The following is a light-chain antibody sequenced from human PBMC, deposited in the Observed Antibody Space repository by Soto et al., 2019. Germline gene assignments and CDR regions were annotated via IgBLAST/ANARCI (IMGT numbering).Light chain of an antibody. CDR1: SSDVGGYNY. CDR3: CSYAFF. V-gene: IGLV2-11*01. CDR2: DVS. J-gene: IGLJ1*01. Sequence: QSALTQPRSVSGSPGQSVTISCTGTSSDVGGYNYVSWYQQHPGKAPKLMIYDVSKWPSGVPDRFSGSKSGNTASLTISGLQAEDEADYYCCSYAFFFGTGTKVTVL.